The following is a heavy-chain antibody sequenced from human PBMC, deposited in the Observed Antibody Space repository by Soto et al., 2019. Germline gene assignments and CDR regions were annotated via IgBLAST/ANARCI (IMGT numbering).Heavy chain of an antibody. J-gene: IGHJ4*02. CDR2: LRDSGGTT. Sequence: VHLSESGGGLVQPGGSLRLSCAASGFTFSSSAMSWVRQAPGKGLEWVATLRDSGGTTNYADSVKGRFTISRDVSKNMLNLQRNRLRAEDPAIYYCAKDSHWVIISPTHAYWGQGTRFTFSS. V-gene: IGHV3-23*01. D-gene: IGHD3-16*02. CDR3: AKDSHWVIISPTHAY. CDR1: GFTFSSSA.